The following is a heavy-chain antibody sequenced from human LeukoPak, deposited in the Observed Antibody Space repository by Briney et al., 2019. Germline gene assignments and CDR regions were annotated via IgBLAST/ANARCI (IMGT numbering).Heavy chain of an antibody. CDR1: GFTFSNYA. D-gene: IGHD2-15*01. V-gene: IGHV3-23*01. CDR2: VSGISNGT. J-gene: IGHJ4*02. CDR3: AKWGCSGGSCYPFAY. Sequence: GGSLRLSCAASGFTFSNYAMSWVRQAPGKGLEWVSAVSGISNGTYYADSVKGRFTISRDNSKNTLYLLMNSLRAEDTAVYYCAKWGCSGGSCYPFAYWGQGTLVTVSS.